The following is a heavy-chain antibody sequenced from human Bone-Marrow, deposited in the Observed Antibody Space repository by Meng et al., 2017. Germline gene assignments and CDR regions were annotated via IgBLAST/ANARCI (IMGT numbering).Heavy chain of an antibody. J-gene: IGHJ2*01. V-gene: IGHV3-15*01. CDR1: GFTFSNAW. CDR2: IKSKTDGGTT. CDR3: TTDATVVTHYWYFDL. D-gene: IGHD4-23*01. Sequence: GGSLRLSCAASGFTFSNAWMSWVRQAPGKGLEWVGRIKSKTDGGTTDYAAPVKGRFTISRDDSKNTLYLQMNSLKTEDTAVYYCTTDATVVTHYWYFDLWGRGTLVTVSS.